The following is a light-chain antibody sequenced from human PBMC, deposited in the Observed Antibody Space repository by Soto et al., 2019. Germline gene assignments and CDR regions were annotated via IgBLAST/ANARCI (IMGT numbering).Light chain of an antibody. V-gene: IGLV3-21*02. CDR1: NIGSKS. J-gene: IGLJ2*01. CDR2: DDS. CDR3: QVWDSSSDHPYVV. Sequence: SYELTQPPSVSVAPGQTARITCGGNNIGSKSVHWYQQKPRQAPVLVVYDDSDRPSGIPERFSGSNSGNTATLTISRVEAGDEADYYCQVWDSSSDHPYVVFGGGTKLTVL.